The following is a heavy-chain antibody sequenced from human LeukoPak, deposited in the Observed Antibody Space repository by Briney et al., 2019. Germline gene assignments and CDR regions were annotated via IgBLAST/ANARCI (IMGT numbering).Heavy chain of an antibody. CDR3: ARLSLLWFGELRDY. J-gene: IGHJ4*02. Sequence: PGGSLRLSCAASGFTFSSYEMNWVRQAPGKGLEWVSYISSSGSTIYYADSVKGRFTISRDNAKNSLYLQMNSLRAEDTAVYYCARLSLLWFGELRDYWGQGTLVTVSS. CDR1: GFTFSSYE. D-gene: IGHD3-10*01. V-gene: IGHV3-48*03. CDR2: ISSSGSTI.